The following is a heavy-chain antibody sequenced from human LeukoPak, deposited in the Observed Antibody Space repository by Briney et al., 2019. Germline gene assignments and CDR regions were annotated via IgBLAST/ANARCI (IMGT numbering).Heavy chain of an antibody. D-gene: IGHD2-15*01. CDR1: GYTFTSYG. V-gene: IGHV1-18*01. CDR2: IGAYNGNT. CDR3: ARGEAPYCSGGSCYVDY. Sequence: ASVKVSCKASGYTFTSYGISWVRQAPGHGLEWMGWIGAYNGNTNYAQKLQGRVTMTTDTSTSTAYMELRSLRSDDTAVYYCARGEAPYCSGGSCYVDYWGQGTLVTVSS. J-gene: IGHJ4*02.